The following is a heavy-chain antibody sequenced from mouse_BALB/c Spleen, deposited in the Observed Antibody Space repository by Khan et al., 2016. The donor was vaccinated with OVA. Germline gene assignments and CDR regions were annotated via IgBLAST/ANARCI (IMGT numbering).Heavy chain of an antibody. CDR1: GFSLTSYG. CDR2: IWAGGST. V-gene: IGHV2-9*02. Sequence: VELVESGPGLVAPSQSLSITCTVSGFSLTSYGVHWVRQPPGKGLEWLGVIWAGGSTNYNSALMSRLSINKDNSKSQVFLKMNSLPTDDTAIYYSAREPPIHYYGYRTMDYWGQGTSVTVSS. J-gene: IGHJ4*01. CDR3: AREPPIHYYGYRTMDY. D-gene: IGHD1-2*01.